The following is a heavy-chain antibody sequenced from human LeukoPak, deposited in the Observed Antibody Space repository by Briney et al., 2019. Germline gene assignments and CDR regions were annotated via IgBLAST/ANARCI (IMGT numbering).Heavy chain of an antibody. CDR3: ARDGDSSSWSENWFDP. D-gene: IGHD6-13*01. J-gene: IGHJ5*02. Sequence: SETLSLTCTVSGGSISSYYWSWIRQPAGKGLEWIGRIYTSGSTNYNPSLKSRVTMSVDTSKNQFSLKLSSVTAADTAVHYCARDGDSSSWSENWFDPWGQGTLVTVSS. CDR1: GGSISSYY. CDR2: IYTSGST. V-gene: IGHV4-4*07.